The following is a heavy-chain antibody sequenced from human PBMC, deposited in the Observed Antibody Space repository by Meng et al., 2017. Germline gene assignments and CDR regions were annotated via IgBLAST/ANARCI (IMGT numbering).Heavy chain of an antibody. V-gene: IGHV1-46*01. CDR1: GGTFSSYA. CDR3: ARGVGPPGLLWFGEFENWFDP. CDR2: INPSGGST. Sequence: ASVKVSCKASGGTFSSYAISWVRQAPGQGLEWMGIINPSGGSTSYAQKFQGRVTMTRDTSTSTVYMELSSLRSEDTAVYYCARGVGPPGLLWFGEFENWFDPWGQGTLVTVSS. D-gene: IGHD3-10*01. J-gene: IGHJ5*02.